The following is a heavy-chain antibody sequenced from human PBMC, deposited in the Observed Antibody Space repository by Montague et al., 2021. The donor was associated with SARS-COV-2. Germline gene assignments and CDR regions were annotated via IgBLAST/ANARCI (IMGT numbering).Heavy chain of an antibody. CDR1: GYSISSGYY. CDR3: ARDVRYYDFWSGRAQTSPDY. D-gene: IGHD3-3*01. J-gene: IGHJ4*02. Sequence: SETLSLTCTVSGYSISSGYYWGWIRQPPGKGLEWIGSIYHSGSTYYNPSLKSRVTIPVDTSKNQFSLKLSSVTAADTAVYYCARDVRYYDFWSGRAQTSPDYWGQGTLVTLSS. V-gene: IGHV4-38-2*02. CDR2: IYHSGST.